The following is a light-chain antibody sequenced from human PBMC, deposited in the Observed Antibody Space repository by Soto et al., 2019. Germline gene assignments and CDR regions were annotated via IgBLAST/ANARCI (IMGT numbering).Light chain of an antibody. Sequence: EIVMTQSPVSLSVSPGERATLSCRASQSVSTKLAWYQQKPGQAPRLLIYHASIRAAGIPARFSGSGSGTEFTLTISSLRSEDFAVYHWQQYHNWTPWTFGKGTKVEIK. CDR2: HAS. J-gene: IGKJ1*01. V-gene: IGKV3D-15*01. CDR3: QQYHNWTPWT. CDR1: QSVSTK.